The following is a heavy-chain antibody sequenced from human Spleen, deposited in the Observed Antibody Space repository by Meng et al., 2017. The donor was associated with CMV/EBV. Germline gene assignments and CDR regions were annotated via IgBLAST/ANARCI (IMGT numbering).Heavy chain of an antibody. V-gene: IGHV1-18*01. J-gene: IGHJ6*02. Sequence: ASVKVSCKTSGYTFTTYGIDWVRQAPGQGLEWMGWISAYNGNTKYAQKLQGRVTITTDESTRTAYMELSSLRSEDTAVYYCASKNSGSYSYYGMDVWGQGTTVTVSS. CDR2: ISAYNGNT. D-gene: IGHD1-26*01. CDR1: GYTFTTYG. CDR3: ASKNSGSYSYYGMDV.